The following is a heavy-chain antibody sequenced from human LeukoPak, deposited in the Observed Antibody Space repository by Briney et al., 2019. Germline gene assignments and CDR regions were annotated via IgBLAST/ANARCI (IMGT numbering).Heavy chain of an antibody. V-gene: IGHV3-33*03. CDR2: IWSNGNNK. CDR3: TKVPGPYVIFY. D-gene: IGHD2/OR15-2a*01. J-gene: IGHJ4*02. Sequence: GGSLRLSCAASGFLVSSSGMAWVRQAPGKGLEWVAVIWSNGNNKYYADSVKGRFTISRDNSKNTLYLQMNSLRAEDTAVYYCTKVPGPYVIFYWGEGALVSVSS. CDR1: GFLVSSSG.